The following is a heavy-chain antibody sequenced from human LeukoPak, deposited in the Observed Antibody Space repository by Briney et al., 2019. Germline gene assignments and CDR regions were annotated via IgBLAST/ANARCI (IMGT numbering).Heavy chain of an antibody. CDR1: GYTFTSYA. CDR2: INTNTGNP. Sequence: ASVKVSCKASGYTFTSYAMNWVRQAPGQGLEWMGWINTNTGNPTYAQGFTGRFVFSLDTSVSTAYLQISSLKAEDTAVYYCARVGYGSGSYDAFDIWGQGTMVTVSS. V-gene: IGHV7-4-1*02. J-gene: IGHJ3*02. D-gene: IGHD3-10*01. CDR3: ARVGYGSGSYDAFDI.